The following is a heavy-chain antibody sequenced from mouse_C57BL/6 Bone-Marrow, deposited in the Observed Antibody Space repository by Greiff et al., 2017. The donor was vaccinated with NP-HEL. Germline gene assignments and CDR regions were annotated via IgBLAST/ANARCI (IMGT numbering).Heavy chain of an antibody. Sequence: VKVVESGPGLVAPSQSLSITCTVSGFSLTSYAISWVRQPPGKGLEWLGVIWTGGGTNYNSALKSRLSISKDNSKSQVFLKMNSLQTDDTARYYCARGDYGSSYGWYFDVWGTGTTVTVSS. D-gene: IGHD1-1*01. J-gene: IGHJ1*03. CDR3: ARGDYGSSYGWYFDV. CDR1: GFSLTSYA. CDR2: IWTGGGT. V-gene: IGHV2-9-1*01.